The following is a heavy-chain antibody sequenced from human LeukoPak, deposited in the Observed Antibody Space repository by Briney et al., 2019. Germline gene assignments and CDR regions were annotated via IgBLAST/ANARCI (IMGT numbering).Heavy chain of an antibody. D-gene: IGHD6-6*01. Sequence: SVKVSCKASGGTFSKYTISWVRQRPGQGLEWMGGIIPIFGTANYAQKFQGRVTITADESTSTAYMELSSLRSEDTAVYYCARDRGEYSSSPGGMDVWGQGTTVTVSS. CDR2: IIPIFGTA. J-gene: IGHJ6*02. CDR3: ARDRGEYSSSPGGMDV. CDR1: GGTFSKYT. V-gene: IGHV1-69*13.